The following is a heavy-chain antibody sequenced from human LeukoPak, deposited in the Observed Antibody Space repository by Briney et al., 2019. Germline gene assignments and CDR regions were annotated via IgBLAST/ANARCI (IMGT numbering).Heavy chain of an antibody. CDR1: GFTFSSYE. Sequence: QPGGSLRLSCAASGFTFSSYEMNWVRQAPGKGLEWVSYIGSSGSTVYYADSVKGRFTISRDNAKNSLYLQMNSLRAEDTAVYYCGRFASIDSFDYWGQGTLVTVSS. V-gene: IGHV3-48*03. J-gene: IGHJ4*02. CDR3: GRFASIDSFDY. CDR2: IGSSGSTV. D-gene: IGHD5-12*01.